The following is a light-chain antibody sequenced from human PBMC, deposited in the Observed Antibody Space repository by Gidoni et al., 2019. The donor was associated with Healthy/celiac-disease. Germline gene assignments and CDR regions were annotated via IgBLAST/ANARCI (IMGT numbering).Light chain of an antibody. CDR1: QDISNY. V-gene: IGKV1-33*01. J-gene: IGKJ4*01. CDR2: AAS. Sequence: DIQMTQSPSSLSASVGDRVTITCHASQDISNYLNWYQQKPGKAPKLLIYAASNMERGVPSMFSGSGSGTDFTCHISRLQPEDIGTNYWQQNDNLPITFSGGTKVEIK. CDR3: QQNDNLPIT.